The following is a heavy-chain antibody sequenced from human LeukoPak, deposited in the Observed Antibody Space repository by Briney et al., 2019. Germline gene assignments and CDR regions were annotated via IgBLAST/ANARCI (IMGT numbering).Heavy chain of an antibody. V-gene: IGHV4-4*07. D-gene: IGHD6-13*01. CDR3: ARDKGGSSSLDY. Sequence: SETVSLTCSVSSGSIRSYYWNWIRQPAGQGLEWIGRIYSTGSTNYNPSLKSRVTMSIDTSKKQFSLKANSVTAADTAVYYCARDKGGSSSLDYWGQGTLVTVSS. CDR2: IYSTGST. CDR1: SGSIRSYY. J-gene: IGHJ4*02.